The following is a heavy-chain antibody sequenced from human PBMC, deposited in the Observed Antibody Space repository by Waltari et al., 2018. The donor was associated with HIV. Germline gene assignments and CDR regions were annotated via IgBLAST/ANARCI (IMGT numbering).Heavy chain of an antibody. Sequence: EVQLVESGGGLVKPGGSLRLSCAVSGLTFRFYRMSWVRQAPAKGLEWVSSISSSSSEVHYADSVKGRFTISRDNAKNALYLQMNSLRAEDTAVYYCASMKQQLIYEYYYGMDVWGHGTTVTVSS. J-gene: IGHJ6*02. CDR2: ISSSSSEV. CDR1: GLTFRFYR. V-gene: IGHV3-21*02. CDR3: ASMKQQLIYEYYYGMDV. D-gene: IGHD6-13*01.